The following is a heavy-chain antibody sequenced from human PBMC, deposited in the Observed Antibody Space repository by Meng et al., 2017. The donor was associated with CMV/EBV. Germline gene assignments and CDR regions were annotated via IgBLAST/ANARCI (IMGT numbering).Heavy chain of an antibody. CDR1: GFTFSSYS. V-gene: IGHV3-21*01. D-gene: IGHD2/OR15-2a*01. Sequence: GESLKISCAASGFTFSSYSMNWVRQAPGKGLEWVSSISSSSSYIYYADSAKGRFTISRDNAKNSLYLQMNSLRAEDTAVYYCARDSLYGGYYYGMDVWGQGTTVTVSS. J-gene: IGHJ6*02. CDR3: ARDSLYGGYYYGMDV. CDR2: ISSSSSYI.